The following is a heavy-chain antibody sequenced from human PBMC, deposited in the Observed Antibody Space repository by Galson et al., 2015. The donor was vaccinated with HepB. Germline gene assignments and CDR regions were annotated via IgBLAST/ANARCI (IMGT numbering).Heavy chain of an antibody. CDR1: GYTFTSYG. D-gene: IGHD3-22*01. CDR2: ISAYNGNT. J-gene: IGHJ3*02. Sequence: SVKVSCKASGYTFTSYGISWVRQAPGQGLEWMGWISAYNGNTNYAQKLQGRVTMTTDTSTSTAYMELRSLRSDDTAVYYCARDHQYYYDSSGYFGQDAFDIWGQGTMVTVSS. CDR3: ARDHQYYYDSSGYFGQDAFDI. V-gene: IGHV1-18*01.